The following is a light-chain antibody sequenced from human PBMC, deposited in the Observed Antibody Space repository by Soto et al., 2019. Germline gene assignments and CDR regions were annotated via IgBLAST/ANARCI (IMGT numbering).Light chain of an antibody. CDR3: QHYDGSPRT. J-gene: IGKJ2*01. V-gene: IGKV3-20*01. CDR1: QSVNNNL. CDR2: GVF. Sequence: ETVLTQSPGTVSLSPGERATLSCRTSQSVNNNLLAWYQQRPGQAPRLLIHGVFNRATGIPDRFSGSGSVTDFTLTISGLEPEDSAVYYCQHYDGSPRTFGQGTKLEI.